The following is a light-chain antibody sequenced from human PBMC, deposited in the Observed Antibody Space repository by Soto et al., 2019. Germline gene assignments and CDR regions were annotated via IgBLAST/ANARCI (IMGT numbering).Light chain of an antibody. CDR3: SSYTSSSTFPYV. CDR2: EVS. Sequence: QSVLTQPASVSGSPGQAITIFCTGTSSDVGGYNYVSWYQQHPGKAPKLMIYEVSNRPSGVSNRFSGSKSGNTASLTISGLQAEDEADYYCSSYTSSSTFPYVFGTGTKVTVL. CDR1: SSDVGGYNY. J-gene: IGLJ1*01. V-gene: IGLV2-14*01.